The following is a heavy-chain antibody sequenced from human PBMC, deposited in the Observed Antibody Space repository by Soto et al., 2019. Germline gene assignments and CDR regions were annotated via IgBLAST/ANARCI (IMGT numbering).Heavy chain of an antibody. V-gene: IGHV3-48*01. CDR1: GFTFSSYS. J-gene: IGHJ4*02. CDR3: ARANYYGSPGDFDY. D-gene: IGHD3-10*01. Sequence: EVQLVESGGGLVQTGGSLRLSCAASGFTFSSYSINWVRQAPGKGLELVSYISISSSTIYYADSVKGRFTISRDNAKNSLYLQMNSLRAEDTAVYYCARANYYGSPGDFDYWGQGTLVTVSS. CDR2: ISISSSTI.